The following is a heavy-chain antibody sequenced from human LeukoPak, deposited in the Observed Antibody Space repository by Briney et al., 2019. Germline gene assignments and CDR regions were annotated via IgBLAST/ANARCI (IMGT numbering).Heavy chain of an antibody. D-gene: IGHD5-18*01. Sequence: GGSLRLSCAASGFTFSSYGMHWVRQAPGKGREWVAFIRYDGSNKYYADSVKGRFTISRDNSKNTLYLQMNRLRAEDTAVYYCAKSKRGYSYGQLYYYYMDVWGKGTTVTISS. V-gene: IGHV3-30*02. CDR3: AKSKRGYSYGQLYYYYMDV. CDR2: IRYDGSNK. CDR1: GFTFSSYG. J-gene: IGHJ6*03.